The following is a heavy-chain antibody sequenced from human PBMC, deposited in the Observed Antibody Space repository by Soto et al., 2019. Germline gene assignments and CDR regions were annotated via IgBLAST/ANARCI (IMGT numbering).Heavy chain of an antibody. CDR2: IWYDGNDK. V-gene: IGHV3-33*01. Sequence: GGSLRLSCAASGFTFSSYAMHWVRQAPGKGLEWVAVIWYDGNDKYYADSVKGRFTISRDNSKNTLYLQMNSLRAEDTAVYYCARASAGSVVVVAHAFDIWGQGTMVTVSS. J-gene: IGHJ3*02. D-gene: IGHD2-15*01. CDR3: ARASAGSVVVVAHAFDI. CDR1: GFTFSSYA.